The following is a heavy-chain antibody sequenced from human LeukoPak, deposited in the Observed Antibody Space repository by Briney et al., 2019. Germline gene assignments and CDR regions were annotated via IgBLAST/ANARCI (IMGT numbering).Heavy chain of an antibody. CDR2: ISAYNGNT. J-gene: IGHJ4*02. CDR1: GYTFTSYG. V-gene: IGHV1-18*01. Sequence: EASVKVSCKASGYTFTSYGISWVRQAPGQGLEWMGWISAYNGNTNYAQKLQGRVTMTTDTSTSTAYMELRSLRSDDTVVYYCARAPDYGDYSDFDYWGQGTLVTVSS. CDR3: ARAPDYGDYSDFDY. D-gene: IGHD4-17*01.